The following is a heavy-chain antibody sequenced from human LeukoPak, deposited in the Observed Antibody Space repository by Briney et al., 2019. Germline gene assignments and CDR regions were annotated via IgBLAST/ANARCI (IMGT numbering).Heavy chain of an antibody. CDR2: IIPIFGTG. CDR1: GYTFTGYY. J-gene: IGHJ6*04. D-gene: IGHD3-9*01. CDR3: ASRFYDILTGFPQDV. Sequence: SVKVSCKASGYTFTGYYMHWVRQAPGQGLEWMGGIIPIFGTGNYAQKFQGRVTITTDESTSTAYMELSSLRSEDTAVYYCASRFYDILTGFPQDVWGKGNTVTVSS. V-gene: IGHV1-69*05.